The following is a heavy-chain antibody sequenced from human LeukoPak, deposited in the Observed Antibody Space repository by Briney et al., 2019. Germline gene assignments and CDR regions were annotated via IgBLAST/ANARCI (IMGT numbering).Heavy chain of an antibody. CDR2: INPNSGGT. D-gene: IGHD5-12*01. CDR3: ARDPALEYSGYDS. J-gene: IGHJ5*02. CDR1: GYTFTGYY. Sequence: ASVKVSCKASGYTFTGYYMHWVRQAPGQGLEWMGWINPNSGGTNYAQKFQGWVTMTRDTSISTAYMELSRLRSDNTAVYYCARDPALEYSGYDSWGQGTLVTVSS. V-gene: IGHV1-2*04.